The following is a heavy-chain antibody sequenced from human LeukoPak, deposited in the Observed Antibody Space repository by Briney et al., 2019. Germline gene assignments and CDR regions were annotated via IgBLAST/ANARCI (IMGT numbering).Heavy chain of an antibody. V-gene: IGHV3-30*18. CDR1: GFTFSSYG. J-gene: IGHJ4*02. D-gene: IGHD5-24*01. CDR2: ISYDGSNK. Sequence: GGSLRLSCEASGFTFSSYGMHGVRQAPGKGLEWVAVISYDGSNKYYADSVKGRFTISRDNSKNTLYLQMNSLRAEDTAVYYCANPGGPYEMATTLSYWGQGTLVTVSS. CDR3: ANPGGPYEMATTLSY.